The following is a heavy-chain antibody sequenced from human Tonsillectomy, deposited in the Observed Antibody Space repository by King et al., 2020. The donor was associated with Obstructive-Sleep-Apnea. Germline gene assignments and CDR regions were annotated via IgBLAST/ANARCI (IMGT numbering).Heavy chain of an antibody. CDR3: ARVAVERWLQLRYFDY. CDR2: IYYSGST. V-gene: IGHV4-31*03. J-gene: IGHJ4*02. Sequence: QLQESGPGLVKPSQTLSLTCTVSGGSISSGGYYWSWIRQHPGKGLEWIGYIYYSGSTYYNPSLKSRVTISVDTSKNQFSLKLSSVTAADTAVYYCARVAVERWLQLRYFDYWGQGTLVTVSS. CDR1: GGSISSGGYY. D-gene: IGHD5-24*01.